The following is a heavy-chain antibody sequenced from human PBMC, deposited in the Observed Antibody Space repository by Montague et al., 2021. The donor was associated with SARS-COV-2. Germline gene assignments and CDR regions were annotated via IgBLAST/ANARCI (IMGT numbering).Heavy chain of an antibody. D-gene: IGHD3-10*01. CDR3: ARQGRISMVRLNWFDP. V-gene: IGHV4-39*01. CDR1: GGSISSSSYD. CDR2: IYYSGST. Sequence: SXTLSLTCTVSGGSISSSSYDWGWIRQPPGKGLEWIGSIYYSGSTYYNPSLKSRVTISVDTSKNQFSLKLSSVTAADTAVYYCARQGRISMVRLNWFDPWGQGTLVTVSS. J-gene: IGHJ5*02.